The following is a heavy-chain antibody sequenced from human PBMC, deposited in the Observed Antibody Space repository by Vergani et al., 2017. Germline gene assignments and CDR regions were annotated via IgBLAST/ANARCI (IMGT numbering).Heavy chain of an antibody. Sequence: QVPLVESAGGVVQPGRSLRLSCVVSGFTSSYYGMHWVRQAPGKGLEWVAVISYDGTQKYYADSVKGRFTISRENSKSTLYLQMNSLRTKDTAVYYCATKSCGTPGCQIGYFREWGQGALVTVSS. CDR3: ATKSCGTPGCQIGYFRE. J-gene: IGHJ1*01. CDR1: GFTSSYYG. D-gene: IGHD1-1*01. V-gene: IGHV3-30*03. CDR2: ISYDGTQK.